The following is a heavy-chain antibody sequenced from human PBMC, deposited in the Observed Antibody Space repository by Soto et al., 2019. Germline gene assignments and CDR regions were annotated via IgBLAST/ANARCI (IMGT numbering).Heavy chain of an antibody. CDR3: ARVRREFDTSGPVDY. J-gene: IGHJ4*02. D-gene: IGHD3-10*01. CDR2: IYYGGYT. V-gene: IGHV4-30-2*01. Sequence: QLQLQESGSGLVKPSQTLSLTCAVSGGSISSGDYSWNWIRQPPGKGLEWIGYIYYGGYTYYNPSLQSRLTMSVDRSRNQCSLKLNSVTAADTAVYYCARVRREFDTSGPVDYWGQGTLVTVSS. CDR1: GGSISSGDYS.